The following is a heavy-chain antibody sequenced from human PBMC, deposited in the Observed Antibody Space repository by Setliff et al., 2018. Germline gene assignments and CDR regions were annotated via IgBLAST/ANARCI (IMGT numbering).Heavy chain of an antibody. CDR1: GFAFNSYG. Sequence: PVGSLRLSCEASGFAFNSYGMHWVRQAPGKGLEWVAFIRYDGNQKYYGASVKGRFTISRDNSKNTLYLQMNSLRAEDTAVYYCARDQFRNSGGLYSWGQGTLVTVSS. CDR2: IRYDGNQK. V-gene: IGHV3-30*02. D-gene: IGHD2-15*01. J-gene: IGHJ5*02. CDR3: ARDQFRNSGGLYS.